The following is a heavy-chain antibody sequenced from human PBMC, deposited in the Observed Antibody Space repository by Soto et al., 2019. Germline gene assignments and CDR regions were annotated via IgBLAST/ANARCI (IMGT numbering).Heavy chain of an antibody. CDR1: GYTFTSYG. CDR2: ISAYNGNT. V-gene: IGHV1-18*01. J-gene: IGHJ5*02. D-gene: IGHD2-2*01. CDR3: ARDPRHIVVVPAALGRNWFDP. Sequence: QVQLVQSGAEVKKPGASVKVSCKASGYTFTSYGISWVRQAPGQGLEWMGWISAYNGNTNYAQKLQGRVTMTTDTPPSTAYMELRRLRSDDTAVYYCARDPRHIVVVPAALGRNWFDPWGQGTLVTVSS.